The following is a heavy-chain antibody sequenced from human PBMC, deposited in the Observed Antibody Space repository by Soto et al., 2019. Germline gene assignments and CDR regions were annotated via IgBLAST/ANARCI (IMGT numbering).Heavy chain of an antibody. CDR2: IYYSGST. V-gene: IGHV4-59*12. Sequence: SETLSLTCTVSGGSISSYYWSWIRQPPGKGLEWIGYIYYSGSTNYNPSLKSRVTISVDTSKNTVDLQMNSLRAEDTAVYYCAKVGPYDSGSYMFRYNWFGPWGPGTLVTVSS. CDR3: AKVGPYDSGSYMFRYNWFGP. D-gene: IGHD3-10*01. J-gene: IGHJ5*02. CDR1: GGSISSYY.